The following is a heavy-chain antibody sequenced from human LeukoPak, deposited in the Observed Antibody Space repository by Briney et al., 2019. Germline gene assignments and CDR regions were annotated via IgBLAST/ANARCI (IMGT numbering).Heavy chain of an antibody. J-gene: IGHJ4*02. CDR2: ISGSGGST. CDR1: GGSISSYY. CDR3: AKDPTGITGTTWY. D-gene: IGHD1-7*01. Sequence: ETLSLTCTVSGGSISSYYWSWIRQPPGKGLEWVSAISGSGGSTYYADSVKGRFTISRDNSKNTLYLQMNSLRAEDTAVYYCAKDPTGITGTTWYWGQGTLVTVSS. V-gene: IGHV3-23*01.